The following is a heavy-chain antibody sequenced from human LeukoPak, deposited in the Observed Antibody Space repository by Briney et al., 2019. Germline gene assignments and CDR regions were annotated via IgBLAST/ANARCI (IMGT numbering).Heavy chain of an antibody. CDR1: GFTVSSNY. D-gene: IGHD5-12*01. CDR3: ASPHGYSYFDY. V-gene: IGHV3-66*01. Sequence: GGSLRLSCAASGFTVSSNYKSWVRQAPGKGLEWVSVIYSGGSTYYADSVKGRFTISRDNSKNTLYLQMNSLRAEDTAVYYCASPHGYSYFDYWGQGTLVTVSS. J-gene: IGHJ4*02. CDR2: IYSGGST.